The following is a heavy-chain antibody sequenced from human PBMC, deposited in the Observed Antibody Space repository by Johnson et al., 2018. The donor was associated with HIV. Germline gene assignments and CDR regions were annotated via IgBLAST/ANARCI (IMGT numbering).Heavy chain of an antibody. CDR2: ISYDGSNK. Sequence: QVKLVESGGGVVQPGRSLRLSCAASGFNFRTYAMHWVRQAPGKGLEWVAVISYDGSNKYSADSVKGRFTISRDNSKNTLYLQMNSLRAEDTAVYYCAREVKRYAFDIWGQGTMVTVSS. CDR3: AREVKRYAFDI. CDR1: GFNFRTYA. V-gene: IGHV3-30*04. J-gene: IGHJ3*02.